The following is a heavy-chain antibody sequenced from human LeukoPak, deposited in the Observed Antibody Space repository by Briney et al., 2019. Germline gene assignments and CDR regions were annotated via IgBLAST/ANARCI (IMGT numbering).Heavy chain of an antibody. CDR1: GYTFTSFD. Sequence: ASVKVSCTASGYTFTSFDINWVRQASGQGLEWMGWMNPHSGKSGFAQKFQGRVTLTRNTSISTAYMELSSLRFEDSAIYYCARRNRAYWYFDLWGRGTPVTVSS. CDR2: MNPHSGKS. CDR3: ARRNRAYWYFDL. J-gene: IGHJ2*01. D-gene: IGHD1-14*01. V-gene: IGHV1-8*01.